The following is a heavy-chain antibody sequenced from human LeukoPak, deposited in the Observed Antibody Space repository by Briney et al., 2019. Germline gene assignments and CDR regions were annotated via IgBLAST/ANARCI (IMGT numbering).Heavy chain of an antibody. D-gene: IGHD6-19*01. J-gene: IGHJ4*02. CDR1: GGTFSSYA. CDR3: AREREGSGWHGADY. V-gene: IGHV1-69*13. CDR2: IIPIFGTA. Sequence: GASVKVSCKASGGTFSSYAIGWVRQAPGQGLEWMGGIIPIFGTANYAQKFQGRVTITADESTSTAYMELSSLRSEDTAVYYCAREREGSGWHGADYWGQGTLVTVSS.